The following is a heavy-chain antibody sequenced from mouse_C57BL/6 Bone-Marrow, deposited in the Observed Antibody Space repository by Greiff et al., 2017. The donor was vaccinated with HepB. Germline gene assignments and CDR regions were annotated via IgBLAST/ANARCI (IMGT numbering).Heavy chain of an antibody. CDR2: IYPGDGDT. CDR1: GYAFSSSW. Sequence: QVQLQQSGPELVKPGASVKISCKASGYAFSSSWMNWVKQRPGKGLEWIGRIYPGDGDTNYNGKFKGKATLTADKSSSTAYMQLSSLTSEDSAVYFCARLDGYDFDYWGQGTTLTVSS. V-gene: IGHV1-82*01. CDR3: ARLDGYDFDY. D-gene: IGHD2-3*01. J-gene: IGHJ2*01.